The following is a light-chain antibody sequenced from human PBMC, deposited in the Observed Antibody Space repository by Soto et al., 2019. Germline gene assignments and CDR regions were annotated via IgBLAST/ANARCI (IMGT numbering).Light chain of an antibody. CDR1: SSNIGAGYD. Sequence: QSVLTQPPSVSGAPGQRVTISCTGSSSNIGAGYDVHWYQQLPGTAPKLLIYGNSNRPSGVPDRFSGSKSGTSASLAITGLQAEDEAYYYCQSYDSSLSGCYVFGTGTKAPS. CDR2: GNS. V-gene: IGLV1-40*01. CDR3: QSYDSSLSGCYV. J-gene: IGLJ1*01.